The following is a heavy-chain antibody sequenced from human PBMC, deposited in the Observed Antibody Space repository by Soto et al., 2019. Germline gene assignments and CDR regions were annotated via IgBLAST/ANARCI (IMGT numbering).Heavy chain of an antibody. D-gene: IGHD6-19*01. Sequence: ASVKVSCKASGYTFTSYGISWVRQAPGQGLEWMGWISAYNGNTNYAQKLQGRVTMTTDTSTSTAYMELRSLRSDDTTVYYCARRPIAVAGTIVRGAFDIWGQGTMVTVSS. CDR2: ISAYNGNT. V-gene: IGHV1-18*01. CDR1: GYTFTSYG. J-gene: IGHJ3*02. CDR3: ARRPIAVAGTIVRGAFDI.